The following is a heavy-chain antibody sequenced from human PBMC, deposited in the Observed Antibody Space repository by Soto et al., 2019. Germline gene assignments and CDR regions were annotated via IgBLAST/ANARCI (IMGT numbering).Heavy chain of an antibody. D-gene: IGHD3-3*01. CDR3: ARDLWGGCYSPRLYYYYYGMDV. V-gene: IGHV4-4*07. J-gene: IGHJ6*02. CDR2: IYTSGST. Sequence: SETLSLTCTVSGGSISSYYWSWIRQPAGKGLEWIGRIYTSGSTNYNPSLKSRVTMSVDTSKNQFSLKLSSVTAADTAVYYCARDLWGGCYSPRLYYYYYGMDVWGHGTTVTVSS. CDR1: GGSISSYY.